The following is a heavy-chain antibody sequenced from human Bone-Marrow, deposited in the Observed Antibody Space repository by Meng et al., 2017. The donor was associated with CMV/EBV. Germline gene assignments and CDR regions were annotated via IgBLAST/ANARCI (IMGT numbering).Heavy chain of an antibody. CDR3: ARIAAAVTFDY. Sequence: ASVKVSCKASGGTFSTFTINWVRQAPGQGLEWMGWISAYNGNTNYAQKLQGRVTMTTDTSTSTAYMELRSLRSDDTAVYYCARIAAAVTFDYWGQGTLVTVSS. CDR1: GGTFSTFT. V-gene: IGHV1-18*01. D-gene: IGHD6-13*01. CDR2: ISAYNGNT. J-gene: IGHJ4*02.